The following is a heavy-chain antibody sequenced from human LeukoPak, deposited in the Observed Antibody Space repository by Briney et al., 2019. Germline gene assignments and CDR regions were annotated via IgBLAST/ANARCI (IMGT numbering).Heavy chain of an antibody. CDR2: MSATGSDI. V-gene: IGHV3-23*01. Sequence: GGSLRLSCAASGFTFRSYGMSWVRQAPGKGLQWVSTMSATGSDIHHADSVKGRFTISRDNSKNTLYLQMNSLRAEDTAVYYCAKDSGLDWSGYNDAFDIWGQGTMVAVSS. CDR3: AKDSGLDWSGYNDAFDI. D-gene: IGHD3-3*01. CDR1: GFTFRSYG. J-gene: IGHJ3*02.